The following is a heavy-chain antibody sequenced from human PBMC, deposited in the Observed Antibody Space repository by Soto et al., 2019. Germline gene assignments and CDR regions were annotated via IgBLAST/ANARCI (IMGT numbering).Heavy chain of an antibody. CDR2: IIPLFGTA. CDR3: ARETPSAAAAYYYYGLDV. CDR1: GVTFSSET. D-gene: IGHD6-13*01. Sequence: QVQLVQSGADVKKPGSSVKVSCQASGVTFSSETLGWVRQAPGQGLEWVGGIIPLFGTASYAQKFQGRVTITADESTSTVYMELSSLRSDDTAVYYCARETPSAAAAYYYYGLDVWGQGTTVTVPS. V-gene: IGHV1-69*01. J-gene: IGHJ6*02.